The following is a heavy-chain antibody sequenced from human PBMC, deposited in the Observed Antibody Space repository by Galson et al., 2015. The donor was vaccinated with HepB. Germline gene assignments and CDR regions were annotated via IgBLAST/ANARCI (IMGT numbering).Heavy chain of an antibody. J-gene: IGHJ3*01. V-gene: IGHV6-1*01. CDR2: TYYRSKWYN. CDR1: GDSVSSDSAA. D-gene: IGHD3-10*01. CDR3: TRVRHLARGMDV. Sequence: SAIFGDSVSSDSAAWNWIRQSPSRGLEWLGRTYYRSKWYNDYAVSVQSRITINPDTTRNQFSLQLNSVTPEDTGVYYCTRVRHLARGMDVWGQGAMVTVSS.